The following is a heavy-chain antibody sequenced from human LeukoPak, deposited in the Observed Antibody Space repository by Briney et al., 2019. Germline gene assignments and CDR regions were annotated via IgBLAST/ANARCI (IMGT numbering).Heavy chain of an antibody. CDR3: ARGPIRDYGGNSGDY. Sequence: GGSLRLSCAASGFTFSSYAMHWVRQAPGKGLEYVSAISSNGGSTYYANSVKGRFTISRDNSKNTQYLQMGSLRAEDMAVYYCARGPIRDYGGNSGDYWGQGTLVTVSS. J-gene: IGHJ4*02. CDR1: GFTFSSYA. D-gene: IGHD4-23*01. V-gene: IGHV3-64*01. CDR2: ISSNGGST.